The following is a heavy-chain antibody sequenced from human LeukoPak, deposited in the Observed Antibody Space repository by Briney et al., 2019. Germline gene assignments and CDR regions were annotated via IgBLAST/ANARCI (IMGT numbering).Heavy chain of an antibody. J-gene: IGHJ5*02. CDR2: ISSSGSTI. CDR3: ARAPRGANNWFDP. CDR1: GFTFSSYE. Sequence: GGSLRLSCAASGFTFSSYEMNWVRQAPGKGLEWVSYISSSGSTIYYADSVKGRFTISRDNAKNSLYLQMNSLRAEDTAVYYCARAPRGANNWFDPWGQGTLVTVSS. D-gene: IGHD3-10*01. V-gene: IGHV3-48*03.